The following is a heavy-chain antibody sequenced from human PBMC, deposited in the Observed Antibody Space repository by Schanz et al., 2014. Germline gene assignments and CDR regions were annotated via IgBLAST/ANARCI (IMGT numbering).Heavy chain of an antibody. CDR3: VRDGPPCGGDCQNRFGP. D-gene: IGHD2-21*02. CDR2: INSISTYI. J-gene: IGHJ5*02. V-gene: IGHV3-21*01. Sequence: QLVESGGGLVKPGGSLRLSCATSGFNLRRYSMNWVRQAPGGGLEWVSSINSISTYIRYADSVRGRFTVSRDNANNSLFLQMDSLGVEDTALYYCVRDGPPCGGDCQNRFGPWGQGTLVTVSS. CDR1: GFNLRRYS.